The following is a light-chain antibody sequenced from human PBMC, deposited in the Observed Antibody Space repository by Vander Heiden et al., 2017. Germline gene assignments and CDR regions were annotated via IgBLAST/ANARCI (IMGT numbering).Light chain of an antibody. J-gene: IGLJ2*01. CDR2: KDS. CDR1: ALPKQY. V-gene: IGLV3-25*03. CDR3: QSADSSGTYVV. Sequence: SHELTPPPPVSVSPGQTARITCSGNALPKQYAYWYRQKPGQAPVLVIYKDSERPSGIPERFSGSSSGTTVTLTIRGGQAEDEADYYCQSADSSGTYVVFGGGTKLTVL.